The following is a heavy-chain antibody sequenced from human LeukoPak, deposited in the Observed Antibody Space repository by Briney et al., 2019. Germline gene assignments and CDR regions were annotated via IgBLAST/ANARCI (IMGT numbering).Heavy chain of an antibody. Sequence: GESLKISCKGSGYSFTSYWIGRVRQMPGKGLEWMGIIYPGDSDTRYSPSFQGQVTISADKSISTAYLQWSSLKASDTAMYYCARRRYDFWSGYQTYGMDVWGQGTTVTVSS. V-gene: IGHV5-51*01. J-gene: IGHJ6*02. D-gene: IGHD3-3*01. CDR1: GYSFTSYW. CDR3: ARRRYDFWSGYQTYGMDV. CDR2: IYPGDSDT.